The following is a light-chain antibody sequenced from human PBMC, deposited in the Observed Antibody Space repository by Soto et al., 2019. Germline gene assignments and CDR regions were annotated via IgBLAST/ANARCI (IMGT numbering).Light chain of an antibody. V-gene: IGKV1-39*01. CDR3: QQSFKPPLT. CDR2: SAS. Sequence: DIQMTQSPSSLSASVRDRVTITCRSSKAIDDYLIWYQQKPGNAPNLLIYSASTLQSGVPSRFTGSGSGTDFTLTIISLHPEDSATYFCQQSFKPPLTFGQGTRVEVK. CDR1: KAIDDY. J-gene: IGKJ5*01.